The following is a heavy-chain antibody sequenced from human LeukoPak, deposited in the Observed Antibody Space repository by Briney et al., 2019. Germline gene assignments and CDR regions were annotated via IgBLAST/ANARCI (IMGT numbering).Heavy chain of an antibody. CDR2: ISSTSSYI. CDR1: GFTFSSYS. D-gene: IGHD5-24*01. V-gene: IGHV3-21*01. CDR3: ARMRDDILDY. J-gene: IGHJ4*02. Sequence: GGSLRLSCAASGFTFSSYSINWVRQAPGKGLEWVSSISSTSSYIYYIDSVKGRFTISRDNAKNSLYLQMNSLRADDTAVYYCARMRDDILDYWGQGTLVTVSS.